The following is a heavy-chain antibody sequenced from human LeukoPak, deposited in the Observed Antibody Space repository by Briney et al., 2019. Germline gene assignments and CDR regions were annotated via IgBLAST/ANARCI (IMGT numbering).Heavy chain of an antibody. V-gene: IGHV1-69*04. CDR1: VGTFSSYA. CDR2: IIPILGIA. J-gene: IGHJ4*02. D-gene: IGHD1-26*01. CDR3: ARDIATGRGNY. Sequence: VNVSCTASVGTFSSYAISWVRQAPGQGVEWMGRIIPILGIANYAQKFQGRVTITADKSTSTAYMELSSLRSEDTAVYYCARDIATGRGNYWGQGNLVTVSS.